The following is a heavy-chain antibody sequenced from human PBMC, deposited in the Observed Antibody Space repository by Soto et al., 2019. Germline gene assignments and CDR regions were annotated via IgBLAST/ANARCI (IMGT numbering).Heavy chain of an antibody. J-gene: IGHJ4*02. CDR1: GFTFSSYA. Sequence: GGSLRLSCAASGFTFSSYAMSWVRQAPGKGLEWVSAISGSGGSTYYADSVKGRFTISRDNSKNTLYLQMNSLRAEDTAVYYCAKDSGYGYLIRIEGSPCWDYWGQGTLVTVSS. D-gene: IGHD5-18*01. V-gene: IGHV3-23*01. CDR2: ISGSGGST. CDR3: AKDSGYGYLIRIEGSPCWDY.